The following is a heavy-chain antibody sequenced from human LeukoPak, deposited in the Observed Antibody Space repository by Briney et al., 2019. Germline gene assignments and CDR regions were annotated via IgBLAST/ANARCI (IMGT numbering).Heavy chain of an antibody. J-gene: IGHJ5*01. V-gene: IGHV3-48*01. CDR1: AFTLSTYS. CDR3: ARVSTVWNWIDS. D-gene: IGHD5/OR15-5a*01. CDR2: ISSSSKTM. Sequence: GGSLRLSCAASAFTLSTYSMTGVRQAPGKGREWLSYISSSSKTMYYADSVKGRFHISRDNAKNSLYLQMHSLTVEDTAVYYCARVSTVWNWIDSWGHRTLVTVSS.